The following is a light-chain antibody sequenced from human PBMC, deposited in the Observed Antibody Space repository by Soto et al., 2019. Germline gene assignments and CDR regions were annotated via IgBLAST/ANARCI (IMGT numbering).Light chain of an antibody. CDR3: QQYGSSPYT. V-gene: IGKV3-20*01. CDR1: QSVRSSY. J-gene: IGKJ2*01. CDR2: GAS. Sequence: EIVLTQSPGTLSLSPGERVTLSCRASQSVRSSYLAWYRQKPGQAPRLLIYGASSRATGIPDRFSGSGSGTDFTLSINRLEPEDFAVYYCQQYGSSPYTFGQGTKLEIK.